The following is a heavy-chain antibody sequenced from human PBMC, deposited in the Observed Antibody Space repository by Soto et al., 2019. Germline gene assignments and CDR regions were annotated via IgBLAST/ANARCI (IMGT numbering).Heavy chain of an antibody. V-gene: IGHV4-30-2*01. CDR3: ARCPIDHNWFDP. Sequence: SEPLSLSCAVAVGSISSGGYSWSWILQPPGKGLEWIGYIYHSGSTYYNPSLKSRVTISVDRSNKQFSLRLTSVTAADTAVYYCARCPIDHNWFDPWGQGTLVTVSS. CDR1: VGSISSGGYS. J-gene: IGHJ5*02. CDR2: IYHSGST. D-gene: IGHD3-9*01.